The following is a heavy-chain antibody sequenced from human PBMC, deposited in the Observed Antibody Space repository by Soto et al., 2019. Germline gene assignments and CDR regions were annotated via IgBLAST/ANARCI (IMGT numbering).Heavy chain of an antibody. D-gene: IGHD6-6*01. V-gene: IGHV1-18*01. Sequence: ASVKVSCKASGYTFTSYGISWVRQAPGLGLEWMGWISAYNGNTNYAQKLQGRVTMTTDTSTSTAYMELRSLRSDDTAVYYCARGLLGIAARPYYYYYGMDVWGQGTTVTVSS. CDR1: GYTFTSYG. CDR3: ARGLLGIAARPYYYYYGMDV. CDR2: ISAYNGNT. J-gene: IGHJ6*02.